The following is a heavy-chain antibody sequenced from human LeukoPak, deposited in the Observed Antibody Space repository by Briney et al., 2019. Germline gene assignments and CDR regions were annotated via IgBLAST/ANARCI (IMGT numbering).Heavy chain of an antibody. CDR3: ARLLAGCPGGRCRAHFDY. J-gene: IGHJ4*02. Sequence: SETLSLTCSVSGDPINSNYWSWMRQPPGKGLEWIGYIYYGGSTNYNPSLKSRVSMSADTSKNQFSLNLSSVTAADTAVYHCARLLAGCPGGRCRAHFDYWGQGTLVTVSS. D-gene: IGHD2-15*01. CDR2: IYYGGST. CDR1: GDPINSNY. V-gene: IGHV4-59*01.